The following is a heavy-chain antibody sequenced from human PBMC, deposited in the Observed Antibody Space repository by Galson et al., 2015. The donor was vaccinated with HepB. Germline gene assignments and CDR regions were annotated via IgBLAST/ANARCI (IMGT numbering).Heavy chain of an antibody. CDR3: ATPPLENTIFGVAIDC. V-gene: IGHV1-69*02. CDR1: GGTFSSYT. D-gene: IGHD3-3*01. CDR2: IIPILGIA. Sequence: SVKVSCKASGGTFSSYTISWVRQAPGQGLEWMGRIIPILGIANYAQKFQGRVTITADKSTSTAYMELSSLRSEDTAVYYCATPPLENTIFGVAIDCWGQGTLVTVSS. J-gene: IGHJ4*02.